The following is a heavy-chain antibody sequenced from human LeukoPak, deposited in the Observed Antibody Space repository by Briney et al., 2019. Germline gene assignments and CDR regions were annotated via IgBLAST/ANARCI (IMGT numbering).Heavy chain of an antibody. CDR1: GFIFDTYG. D-gene: IGHD1-1*01. J-gene: IGHJ6*02. V-gene: IGHV3-30*18. CDR2: IAYDGSNK. Sequence: PGRSLRLSSAASGFIFDTYGMLWVRQAPGKGLEWVAVIAYDGSNKVYADSVKGRFTISRDNSKNTLHLQMNSLRGEDTAVYYCAKEKAIATINYGLDVWGQGTTVTVSS. CDR3: AKEKAIATINYGLDV.